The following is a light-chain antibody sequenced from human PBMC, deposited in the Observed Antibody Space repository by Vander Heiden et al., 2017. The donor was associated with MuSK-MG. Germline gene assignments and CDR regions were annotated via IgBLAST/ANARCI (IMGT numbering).Light chain of an antibody. J-gene: IGKJ1*01. CDR1: QSVSSN. CDR3: QQYHNWPPWT. Sequence: EIVMTQSPAPLSVSPGERATLSCRASQSVSSNLAWYQQKPGQPPRLLIYGASSRATGIPARFSGSGYGTEFTLTISSLQSEDFAVYFCQQYHNWPPWTFGPGTKVEIK. CDR2: GAS. V-gene: IGKV3-15*01.